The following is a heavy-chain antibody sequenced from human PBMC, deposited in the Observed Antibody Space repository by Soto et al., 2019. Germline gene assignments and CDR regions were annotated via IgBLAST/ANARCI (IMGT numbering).Heavy chain of an antibody. J-gene: IGHJ5*02. CDR3: ARLGAYYQSLDP. V-gene: IGHV4-59*08. D-gene: IGHD2-21*01. CDR1: GGSISGYY. CDR2: IYNIGSS. Sequence: SETLSLTCTVSGGSISGYYWSWLRQPPGKGLEWIGYIYNIGSSNCNPSLRSRVTMSVDTSKNQFSLKLSSVTAAYTAVYYCARLGAYYQSLDPWGPGTLVTVSS.